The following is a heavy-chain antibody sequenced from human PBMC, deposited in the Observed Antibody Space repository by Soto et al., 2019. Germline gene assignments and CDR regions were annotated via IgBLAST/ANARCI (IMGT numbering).Heavy chain of an antibody. CDR1: GYTFTGYY. Sequence: ASVKVSCKASGYTFTGYYMHWVRQAPGQGLEWMGWINPNSGGTNYAQKFQGRVTMTRDTSISTAYMELSRLRSDDTAVYYCAGVGVGERGGFDYWGQGTLVTVSS. J-gene: IGHJ4*02. CDR2: INPNSGGT. D-gene: IGHD1-26*01. V-gene: IGHV1-2*02. CDR3: AGVGVGERGGFDY.